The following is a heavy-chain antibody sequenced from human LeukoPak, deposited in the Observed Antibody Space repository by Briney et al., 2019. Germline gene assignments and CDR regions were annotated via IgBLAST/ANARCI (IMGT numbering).Heavy chain of an antibody. J-gene: IGHJ4*02. CDR2: IFHTGST. Sequence: SETLSLTCSVSGGSISRDEYYWSWICQPPGKGLEWIGYIFHTGSTYYSPSLKSRVTISADTSKNQFSLRLSSVTAADTAVYYCARAIGGYHFDYWGQGTLVTGSS. CDR3: ARAIGGYHFDY. D-gene: IGHD3-16*01. CDR1: GGSISRDEYY. V-gene: IGHV4-30-4*01.